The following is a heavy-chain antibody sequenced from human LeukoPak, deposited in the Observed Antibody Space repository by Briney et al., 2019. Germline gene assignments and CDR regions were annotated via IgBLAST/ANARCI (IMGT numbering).Heavy chain of an antibody. D-gene: IGHD2-8*01. J-gene: IGHJ4*02. CDR2: ISYDGSNK. CDR3: AKGVLLRYYRYFDY. V-gene: IGHV3-30-3*01. Sequence: GGSLRLSCAASGFTFSSYAMHWVRQAPGKGLEWVAVISYDGSNKYYADSVKGRFTISRDNSKNTLYLQMNSLRAEDTAVYYCAKGVLLRYYRYFDYWGQGTLVAVSS. CDR1: GFTFSSYA.